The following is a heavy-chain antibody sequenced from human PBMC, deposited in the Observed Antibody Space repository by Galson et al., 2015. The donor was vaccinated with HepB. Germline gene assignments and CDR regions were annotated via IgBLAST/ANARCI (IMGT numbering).Heavy chain of an antibody. CDR1: GFTFSTYS. CDR3: AREGYWYYFHY. Sequence: SLRLSCAASGFTFSTYSMNWVRQAPGKGLEWVSYISSGSSTIYYADSVKGRFTISRDNAKNSLYLQMNSLGAEDTAVYYCAREGYWYYFHYWGQGTLVTVSS. V-gene: IGHV3-48*01. CDR2: ISSGSSTI. D-gene: IGHD2-8*02. J-gene: IGHJ4*02.